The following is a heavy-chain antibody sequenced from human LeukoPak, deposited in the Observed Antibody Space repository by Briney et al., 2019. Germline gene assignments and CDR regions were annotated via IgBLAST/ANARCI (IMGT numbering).Heavy chain of an antibody. V-gene: IGHV4-59*01. Sequence: SETLSLTCAVYGGSFSGYYWSWIRQPPGKGLEWIGYIYYSGSTNYNPSLKSRVTISVDTSKNQFSLKLSSVTAADTTVHYCAREERYYYGMDVWGQGTTVTVSS. D-gene: IGHD1-1*01. CDR1: GGSFSGYY. CDR2: IYYSGST. J-gene: IGHJ6*02. CDR3: AREERYYYGMDV.